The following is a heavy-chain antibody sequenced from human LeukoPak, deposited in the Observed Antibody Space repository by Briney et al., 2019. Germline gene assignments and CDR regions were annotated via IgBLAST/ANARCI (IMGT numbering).Heavy chain of an antibody. CDR3: ARILDWLKIFDY. Sequence: SETLSLTCFVSSGSFSGNSWNWIRQPAGKGLEWIGRLSASGSTNYNPSLKARVTMSIDTSKNQFSLNLSSVTAADTAVYYCARILDWLKIFDYWGQGTLVTVSS. CDR2: LSASGST. J-gene: IGHJ4*02. CDR1: SGSFSGNS. D-gene: IGHD3-9*01. V-gene: IGHV4-4*07.